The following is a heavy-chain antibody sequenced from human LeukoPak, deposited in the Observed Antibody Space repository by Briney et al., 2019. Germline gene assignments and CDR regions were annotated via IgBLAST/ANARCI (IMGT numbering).Heavy chain of an antibody. D-gene: IGHD2-15*01. CDR1: GFTFSSYT. J-gene: IGHJ3*02. Sequence: PGGSLRLSCAASGFTFSSYTMNWVRQAPGKGLEWVSSISSSSSYIYYADSVKGRFTISRDNAKNSLYLQMNSLRAEDTAVYYCARGCSGGSCYGGAFDIWGQGTMVTVSS. CDR2: ISSSSSYI. CDR3: ARGCSGGSCYGGAFDI. V-gene: IGHV3-21*01.